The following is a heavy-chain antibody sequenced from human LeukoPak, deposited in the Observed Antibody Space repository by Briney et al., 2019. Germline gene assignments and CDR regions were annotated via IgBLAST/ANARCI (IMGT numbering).Heavy chain of an antibody. CDR2: ISSSSSTI. V-gene: IGHV3-48*01. D-gene: IGHD3-9*01. J-gene: IGHJ4*02. CDR1: GFTFSSYG. Sequence: GGSLRLSCAASGFTFSSYGMTWVRQAPGKGLEWVSYISSSSSTIYYADSVKGRFTISRDNAKNSLYLQLNSLRAEDTAVYYCAKYPYILTGYYMGYFDYWGQGTLVTVSS. CDR3: AKYPYILTGYYMGYFDY.